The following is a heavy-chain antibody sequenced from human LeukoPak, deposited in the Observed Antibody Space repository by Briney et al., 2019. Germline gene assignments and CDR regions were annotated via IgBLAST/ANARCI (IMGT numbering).Heavy chain of an antibody. J-gene: IGHJ4*02. CDR3: ARVFVGPTPYFDY. CDR1: GFTFSSYG. Sequence: GGSLRLSCAASGFTFSSYGMHWVRQAPGKGLEWVAVISYDGRNKYYADSVKGRFTISRDNSKNTLYLQMNSLRAEDTAVYYCARVFVGPTPYFDYWGQGTLVTVSS. CDR2: ISYDGRNK. D-gene: IGHD1-26*01. V-gene: IGHV3-30*03.